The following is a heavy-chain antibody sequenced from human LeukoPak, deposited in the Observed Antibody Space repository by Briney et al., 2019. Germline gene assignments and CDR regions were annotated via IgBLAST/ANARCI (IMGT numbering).Heavy chain of an antibody. CDR1: GFTFSSYG. J-gene: IGHJ5*02. D-gene: IGHD6-19*01. Sequence: GRSLRLSCAASGFTFSSYGMHWVRQAPGKGLEWVAVISYDGSNKYYADSVKGRFTISRDNSKNTLYLQMNSLRAEDTAVYYCAKQAVAGPMNWFDPWGRGTLVTVSS. CDR2: ISYDGSNK. CDR3: AKQAVAGPMNWFDP. V-gene: IGHV3-30*18.